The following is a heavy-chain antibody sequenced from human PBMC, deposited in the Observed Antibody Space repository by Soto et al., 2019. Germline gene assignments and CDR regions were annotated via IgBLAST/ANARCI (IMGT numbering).Heavy chain of an antibody. CDR1: GGTFSRYG. CDR3: ASQTGTTGNYYYGMDV. CDR2: IIPIFGTA. D-gene: IGHD1-1*01. V-gene: IGHV1-69*12. J-gene: IGHJ6*02. Sequence: QVQLVQSGAEVKKPGSSVKVSCKASGGTFSRYGISWVRQAPGQGLEWMGGIIPIFGTANYAQKFQGRDTITADESTSTAYMELSSLRSEDTAVYYCASQTGTTGNYYYGMDVWGQGTTVTVSS.